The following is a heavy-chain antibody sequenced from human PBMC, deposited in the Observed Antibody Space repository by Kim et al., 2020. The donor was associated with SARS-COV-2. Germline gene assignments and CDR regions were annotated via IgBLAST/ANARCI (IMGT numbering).Heavy chain of an antibody. V-gene: IGHV3-11*01. Sequence: TISYGDPVKGRFTISRDNAKNSLYLQMNSLGVDDTAIYYCARTIYSSGFNYWGQGTLVTVSS. J-gene: IGHJ4*02. CDR2: TI. CDR3: ARTIYSSGFNY. D-gene: IGHD6-19*01.